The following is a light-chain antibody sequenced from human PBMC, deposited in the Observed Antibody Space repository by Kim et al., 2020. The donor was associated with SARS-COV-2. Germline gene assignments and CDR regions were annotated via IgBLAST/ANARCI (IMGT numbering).Light chain of an antibody. CDR1: QSVRNY. Sequence: LSPRERATLSCRASQSVRNYLAWYRQKPGQAPTLLIYDTDNRATGIPTRFSGSGSGTDFTLSISNLDPEDFAVYYCQQRSSWPLTFGGGTKVDIK. CDR3: QQRSSWPLT. CDR2: DTD. J-gene: IGKJ4*01. V-gene: IGKV3-11*01.